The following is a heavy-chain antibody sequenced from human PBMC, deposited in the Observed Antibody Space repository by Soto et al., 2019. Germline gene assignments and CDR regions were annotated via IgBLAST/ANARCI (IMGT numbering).Heavy chain of an antibody. V-gene: IGHV3-33*08. D-gene: IGHD3-3*01. Sequence: PGGSLRLSCAASGFTFSSSWMHWVRQAPGKGLVWVSGIWYGASNKYYADSVKGRFTISRDNSKNTLYLQMNSLRAEDTAVYYCARSHGGDHVLRFLEWWNNWFDPWGQGTLVTVSS. CDR2: IWYGASNK. CDR3: ARSHGGDHVLRFLEWWNNWFDP. CDR1: GFTFSSSW. J-gene: IGHJ5*02.